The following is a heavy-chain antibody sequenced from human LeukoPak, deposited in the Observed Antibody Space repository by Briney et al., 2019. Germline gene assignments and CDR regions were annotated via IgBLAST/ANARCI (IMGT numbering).Heavy chain of an antibody. Sequence: GGSLRLSCAASAFTFSNYAMTWVRQAPGKGLEWISTISGSGNDIYYADSVKGRFSISRDNSKNTLYLQMNSLRAEDTAVYYCAREDGWFDPWGQGTLVTVSS. CDR3: AREDGWFDP. J-gene: IGHJ5*02. V-gene: IGHV3-23*01. CDR2: ISGSGNDI. CDR1: AFTFSNYA.